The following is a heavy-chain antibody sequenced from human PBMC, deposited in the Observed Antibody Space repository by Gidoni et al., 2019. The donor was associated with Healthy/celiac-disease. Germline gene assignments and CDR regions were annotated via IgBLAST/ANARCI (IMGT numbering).Heavy chain of an antibody. D-gene: IGHD6-6*01. V-gene: IGHV3-33*01. J-gene: IGHJ4*02. Sequence: QVQLVESGGGVVQPGRYLRLSCAASGFPLSSSGMHWVRQAPGKGLAWVAVIWYDGSNKYYADSVKGRFTISRDNSKNTLYLQMNSLRAEDTAVYYCARDRTARYYFDYWGQGTLVTVSS. CDR1: GFPLSSSG. CDR3: ARDRTARYYFDY. CDR2: IWYDGSNK.